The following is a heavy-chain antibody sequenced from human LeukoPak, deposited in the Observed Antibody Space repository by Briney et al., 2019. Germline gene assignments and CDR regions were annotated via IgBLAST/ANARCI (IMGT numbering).Heavy chain of an antibody. V-gene: IGHV4-30-4*08. Sequence: SQTLSLTCTVSGGSISSGDYYWSWIRQPPGKGLKWIGYIYYSGSTYYNPSLKSRVTISVDTSKNQFSLKLSSVTAADTAVYYCARRGIAVAGIDYWGQGTLVTVSS. CDR2: IYYSGST. CDR1: GGSISSGDYY. D-gene: IGHD6-19*01. J-gene: IGHJ4*02. CDR3: ARRGIAVAGIDY.